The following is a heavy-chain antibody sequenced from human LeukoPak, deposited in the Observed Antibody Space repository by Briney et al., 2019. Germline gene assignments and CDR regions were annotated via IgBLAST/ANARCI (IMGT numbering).Heavy chain of an antibody. CDR1: GYTFTGYY. CDR3: ARDRDIVVVVAATSSPTFDP. J-gene: IGHJ5*02. Sequence: ASVKVSCKASGYTFTGYYMHWVRQAPGQGLEWMGWINPNSGGTNYAQKFQGRVTMTRDTSISTAYMELSRLRSDDTAVYYCARDRDIVVVVAATSSPTFDPWGQGTLVTVSS. V-gene: IGHV1-2*02. D-gene: IGHD2-15*01. CDR2: INPNSGGT.